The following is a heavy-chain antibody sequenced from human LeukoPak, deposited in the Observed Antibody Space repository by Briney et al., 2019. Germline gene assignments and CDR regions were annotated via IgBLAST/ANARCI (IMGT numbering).Heavy chain of an antibody. Sequence: SGGSLRLSCAASGFTFSSYWMSWVRQAPGKGLEWVANIKQDGSEKYYVDSVKGRFTISRDNSKNTLYLQMNSLRAEDTAVYYCAKPWFGGYYYMDVWGKGTTVTISS. CDR1: GFTFSSYW. CDR3: AKPWFGGYYYMDV. CDR2: IKQDGSEK. V-gene: IGHV3-7*01. J-gene: IGHJ6*03. D-gene: IGHD3-10*01.